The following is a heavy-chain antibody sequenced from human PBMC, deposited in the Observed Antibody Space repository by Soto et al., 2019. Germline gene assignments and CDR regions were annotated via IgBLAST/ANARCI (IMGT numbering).Heavy chain of an antibody. V-gene: IGHV1-8*01. CDR2: MNPNSGNT. CDR1: GYTFTSYD. CDR3: ARCLGTDPPFSHHGLDV. J-gene: IGHJ6*02. Sequence: QVQLVQSGAEVKKPEASVKGSFKASGYTFTSYDINCVRQAIGQGLEWMGWMNPNSGNTGYGQKFQGRVTMTRTTSITTAYMAVGRLTQQGTAVYYCARCLGTDPPFSHHGLDVLGHGITLTVAS. D-gene: IGHD1-26*01.